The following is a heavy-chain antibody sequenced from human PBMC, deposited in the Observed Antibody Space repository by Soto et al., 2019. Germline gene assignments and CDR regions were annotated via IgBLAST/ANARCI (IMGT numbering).Heavy chain of an antibody. Sequence: VGSLRLSCAASGFTFSSYGMHWVRQAPGKGLEWVAVISYDGSNKYYADSVKGRITISRDNSRNTLYLQMNNLRAEDTAMYYCARDLGNNYGSFAYWGQGTLVTVSS. V-gene: IGHV3-30*03. CDR2: ISYDGSNK. J-gene: IGHJ4*02. CDR1: GFTFSSYG. D-gene: IGHD4-17*01. CDR3: ARDLGNNYGSFAY.